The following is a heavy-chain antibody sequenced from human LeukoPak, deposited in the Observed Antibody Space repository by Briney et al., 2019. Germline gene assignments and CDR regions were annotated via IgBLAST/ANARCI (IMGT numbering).Heavy chain of an antibody. V-gene: IGHV5-51*01. CDR2: IYPGDSDT. J-gene: IGHJ4*02. CDR3: ARHRSEQAPIDY. D-gene: IGHD3-3*01. Sequence: VRQMPGKGLEWMGIIYPGDSDTRYSPSFQGQVTISADKSISTAYLQWSSLKASDTAMYYCARHRSEQAPIDYWGQGILVTVSS.